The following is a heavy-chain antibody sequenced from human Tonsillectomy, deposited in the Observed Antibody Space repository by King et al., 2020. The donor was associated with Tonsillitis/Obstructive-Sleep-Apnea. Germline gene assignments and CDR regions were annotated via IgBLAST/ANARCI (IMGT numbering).Heavy chain of an antibody. CDR3: ARIESSSWYLDY. D-gene: IGHD6-13*01. V-gene: IGHV2-70*11. J-gene: IGHJ4*02. CDR1: GFSLSTSGMC. CDR2: IDWDDDK. Sequence: TLQESGPALVEPTQTLTLTCTFSGFSLSTSGMCVSWIRQPPGKALEWLARIDWDDDKYYSTSLKTRLTISKDTSKNQVVLTMTNMDTVDTATYYCARIESSSWYLDYWGQGTLVTVSS.